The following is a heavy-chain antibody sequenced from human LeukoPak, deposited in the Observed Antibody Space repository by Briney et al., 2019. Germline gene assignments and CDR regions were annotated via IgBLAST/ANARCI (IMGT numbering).Heavy chain of an antibody. J-gene: IGHJ4*02. CDR1: GGSFSGYY. CDR2: INHSGST. V-gene: IGHV4-34*01. CDR3: ARGGLILDY. Sequence: SGTLSLTCAVYGGSFSGYYWSWIRQPPGKGLEWIGEINHSGSTNYNPSLKSRVTISVDTSKNQFSLKLSSVTAADTAVYYCARGGLILDYWGQGTLVTVSS. D-gene: IGHD6-19*01.